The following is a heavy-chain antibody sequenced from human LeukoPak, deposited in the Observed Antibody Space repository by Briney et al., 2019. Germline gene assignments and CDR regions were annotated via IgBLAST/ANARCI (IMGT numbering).Heavy chain of an antibody. V-gene: IGHV4-30-4*08. D-gene: IGHD6-6*01. CDR1: GGSISSGDYY. CDR3: ARDRPYSYMDV. Sequence: SQTLSLTCTVSGGSISSGDYYWNWIRQPPGKGLEWIGYIYYSGSPYYNPSLKSRLTISVDTSKNRFSLKLSSVTAADTAVYYCARDRPYSYMDVWGKGTTVTVSS. J-gene: IGHJ6*03. CDR2: IYYSGSP.